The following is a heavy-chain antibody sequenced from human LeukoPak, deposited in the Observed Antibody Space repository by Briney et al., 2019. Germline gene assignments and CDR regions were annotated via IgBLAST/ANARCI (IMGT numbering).Heavy chain of an antibody. CDR2: IYTSGST. CDR1: GGSISSGSYY. D-gene: IGHD1-26*01. V-gene: IGHV4-61*02. CDR3: ARDANSGSYRRNWFDP. Sequence: PSETLSLTCTVSGGSISSGSYYWSWIRQPAGKGLEWIGRIYTSGSTNYNPSLKSRVTISVDTSKNQFSLKLSSVTAADTAVYYCARDANSGSYRRNWFDPWGLGTLVTVSS. J-gene: IGHJ5*02.